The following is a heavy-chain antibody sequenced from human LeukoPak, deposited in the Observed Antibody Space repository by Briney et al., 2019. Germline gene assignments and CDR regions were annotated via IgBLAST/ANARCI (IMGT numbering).Heavy chain of an antibody. CDR1: RYTFTAYY. V-gene: IGHV1-2*02. J-gene: IGHJ4*02. CDR3: ATDFQRGATTGTFDY. CDR2: IDPNSGNT. D-gene: IGHD1-26*01. Sequence: ASVKVSCKASRYTFTAYYMHWVRQAPGQGLEAMGWIDPNSGNTKYAQKFHGRVTMTRDTSISTAYMELSRLTSDDTAWYYCATDFQRGATTGTFDYWGQGTLVTVSS.